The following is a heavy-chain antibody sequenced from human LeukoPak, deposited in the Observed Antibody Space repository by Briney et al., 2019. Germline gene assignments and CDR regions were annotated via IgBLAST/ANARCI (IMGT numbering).Heavy chain of an antibody. J-gene: IGHJ4*02. CDR1: GGSFSGYY. CDR3: ARDPDSTGYFDY. Sequence: SSETLSLTCAVFGGSFSGYYWSWIRQPPGKGLEWIGYIYYSGSTYYNPSLKSRVTISVDTSKNQFSLKLSSVTATDTAVYYCARDPDSTGYFDYWGQGTLVTVSS. D-gene: IGHD2-21*02. CDR2: IYYSGST. V-gene: IGHV4-30-4*08.